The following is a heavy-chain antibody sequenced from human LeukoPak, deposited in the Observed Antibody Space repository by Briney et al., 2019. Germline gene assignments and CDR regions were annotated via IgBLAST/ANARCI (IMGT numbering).Heavy chain of an antibody. CDR2: ISSSSSTI. CDR1: GFTFSSYS. J-gene: IGHJ4*02. CDR3: ARDIAAHY. D-gene: IGHD6-13*01. Sequence: GGSLRLSCAASGFTFSSYSMNWVRQAPGKGLEWVSYISSSSSTIYYADSVKGRFTISRDNAKNSLSLQMNSLRAEDTAVYYCARDIAAHYWGQGTLVTVSS. V-gene: IGHV3-48*01.